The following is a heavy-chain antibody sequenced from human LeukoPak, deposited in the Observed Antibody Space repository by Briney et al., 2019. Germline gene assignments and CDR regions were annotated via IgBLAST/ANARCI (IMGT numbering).Heavy chain of an antibody. CDR1: GFTFSTYW. CDR3: AKYGGTTSTSFDS. CDR2: IKEDSSDK. J-gene: IGHJ3*02. D-gene: IGHD4-23*01. V-gene: IGHV3-7*01. Sequence: GGSLRLSCAASGFTFSTYWMSWLRQAPGKGLEWVANIKEDSSDKGYLDSVKGRFTISRDNAKNSVYLQMNSLTVEDTAVYYCAKYGGTTSTSFDSWGQGTLVTVSS.